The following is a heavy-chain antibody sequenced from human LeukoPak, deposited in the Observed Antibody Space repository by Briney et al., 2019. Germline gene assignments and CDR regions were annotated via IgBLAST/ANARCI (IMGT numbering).Heavy chain of an antibody. CDR3: ARYPAGSGRSDR. D-gene: IGHD3-10*01. CDR1: GDSLSSGGYH. J-gene: IGHJ5*02. V-gene: IGHV4-61*08. Sequence: SETLSLTCTVCGDSLSSGGYHWRWIRQPPGRGLEWIGQIVNSGSANYNPSLKSRVTISLDTSKNQFSLKVRSVTIADTAVYYCARYPAGSGRSDRWGQGTLVTVSS. CDR2: IVNSGSA.